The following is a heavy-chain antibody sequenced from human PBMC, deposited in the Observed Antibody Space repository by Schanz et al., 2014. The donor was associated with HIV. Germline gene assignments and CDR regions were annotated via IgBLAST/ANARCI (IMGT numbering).Heavy chain of an antibody. Sequence: QVHLVESGGGVVQPGRSLRLSCAASGFTFSDFAMHWVRQAPGKGLEWLSLISYEGSKKYYADSVEGRFTISRDNSKNTLYLQMNSLKPEDSAVYYCARDAQGSWHWGYFDYGGQGTLVTVSS. CDR3: ARDAQGSWHWGYFDY. CDR1: GFTFSDFA. D-gene: IGHD6-13*01. J-gene: IGHJ4*02. CDR2: ISYEGSKK. V-gene: IGHV3-30-3*01.